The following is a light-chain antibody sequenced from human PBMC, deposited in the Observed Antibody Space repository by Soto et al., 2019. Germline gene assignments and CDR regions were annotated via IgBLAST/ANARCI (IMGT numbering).Light chain of an antibody. CDR1: ESVSSY. CDR2: DAS. Sequence: EIVLTQSPATLSLSPGESVTLSCRASESVSSYLAWYQQKPGQAPRLLIYDASNRATDIPARFSGSGSGTDFTLTISSLESEDFGVYYCQQRGKWPRTFGQGTKLDI. CDR3: QQRGKWPRT. J-gene: IGKJ2*01. V-gene: IGKV3-11*01.